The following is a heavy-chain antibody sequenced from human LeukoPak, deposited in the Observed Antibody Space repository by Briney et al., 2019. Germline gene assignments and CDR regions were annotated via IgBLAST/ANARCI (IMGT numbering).Heavy chain of an antibody. D-gene: IGHD6-13*01. V-gene: IGHV3-74*01. CDR2: INSDGSVT. CDR3: ASLDPVAAAGQ. Sequence: PGGSLRLSCAASGFIFSSSWMHWVRQASGKGLMWVSRINSDGSVTRYADSVQGRFTISRDNAKNTLYLEMNSLTAEDTAVYSCASLDPVAAAGQWGQGTLVTVSS. J-gene: IGHJ4*02. CDR1: GFIFSSSW.